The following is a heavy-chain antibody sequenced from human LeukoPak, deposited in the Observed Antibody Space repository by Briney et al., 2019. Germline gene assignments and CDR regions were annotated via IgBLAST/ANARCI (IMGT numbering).Heavy chain of an antibody. V-gene: IGHV4-59*01. D-gene: IGHD5-24*01. CDR2: IYYSEST. Sequence: SETQSLTCTVSGGSISSYYWSWIRQPPGKGLEWIGYIYYSESTNYNPSLKSRVTISVDTSKNQFSLKLSSVTAADTAVYYCARDSGRDGYNPLYYYYGMDVWGQGTTVTVSS. J-gene: IGHJ6*02. CDR1: GGSISSYY. CDR3: ARDSGRDGYNPLYYYYGMDV.